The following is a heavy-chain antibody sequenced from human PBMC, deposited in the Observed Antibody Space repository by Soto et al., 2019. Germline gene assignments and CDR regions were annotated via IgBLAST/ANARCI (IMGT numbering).Heavy chain of an antibody. CDR1: GGSISSGDYY. J-gene: IGHJ5*02. Sequence: QVQLQESGPGLVKPSQTLSLTCTVSGGSISSGDYYWSWIRQPPGKGLEWIGYIYYSGSTYYNPSLKSRVTISVDTSKNQFSLKLSSVTAADTAVHYCARAQDPFNYYDSSGYYGYGWFDPWGQGTLVTVSS. CDR2: IYYSGST. D-gene: IGHD3-22*01. V-gene: IGHV4-30-4*01. CDR3: ARAQDPFNYYDSSGYYGYGWFDP.